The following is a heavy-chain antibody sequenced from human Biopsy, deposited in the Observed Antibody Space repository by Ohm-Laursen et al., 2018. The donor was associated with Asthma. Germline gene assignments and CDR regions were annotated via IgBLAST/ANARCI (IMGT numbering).Heavy chain of an antibody. CDR2: ISSSSSYI. J-gene: IGHJ4*02. Sequence: SLRLSCAASGFTFSSYSMNWVRQAPGKGLEWVSSISSSSSYIYYADSVKGRFTISRDNAKNSLYLQMNSLRAEDTAVYYCARDGTDMNEASRKDYWGQGALVTVAS. D-gene: IGHD1-26*01. CDR3: ARDGTDMNEASRKDY. V-gene: IGHV3-21*01. CDR1: GFTFSSYS.